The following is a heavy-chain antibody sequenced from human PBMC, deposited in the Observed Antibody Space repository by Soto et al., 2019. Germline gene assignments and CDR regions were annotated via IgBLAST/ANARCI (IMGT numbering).Heavy chain of an antibody. Sequence: GGSLRLSCAASGFTVSSNYMSWVRQAPGKGLEWISIIYSAGNTYYADSVKGRFTISRDNSKNTLYLQMNSLRAEDTAVYYCAKDRWLRYSSFDYWGQGT. CDR1: GFTVSSNY. V-gene: IGHV3-66*01. CDR3: AKDRWLRYSSFDY. J-gene: IGHJ4*02. CDR2: IYSAGNT. D-gene: IGHD5-12*01.